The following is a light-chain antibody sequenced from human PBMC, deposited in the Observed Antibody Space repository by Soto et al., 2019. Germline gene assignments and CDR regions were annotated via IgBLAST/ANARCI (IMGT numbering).Light chain of an antibody. CDR2: AAS. J-gene: IGKJ4*01. V-gene: IGKV1-5*01. Sequence: DIQMTQSPSTLSASVGDRVTMTCRASQSISTSLAWYQHKPGKAPKLLIYAASTLQSGVPSRFSGSGSGTDFTLTISCLQSEDFATYYCQQYYSYLLTFGGGTRWIS. CDR3: QQYYSYLLT. CDR1: QSISTS.